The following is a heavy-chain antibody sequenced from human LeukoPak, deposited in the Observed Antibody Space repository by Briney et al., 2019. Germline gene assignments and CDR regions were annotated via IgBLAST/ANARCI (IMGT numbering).Heavy chain of an antibody. CDR2: INPNSGGT. CDR1: GYTFTDYY. J-gene: IGHJ4*02. V-gene: IGHV1-2*02. CDR3: ARAYTGFEAFDY. D-gene: IGHD2-2*02. Sequence: ASVKVSCKASGYTFTDYYVHWVRQAPGQGLEWMGWINPNSGGTNYAQKFQGRVTMTRDTSISTAYMELSRLTSDDTAVFYRARAYTGFEAFDYWGQGTRVTVS.